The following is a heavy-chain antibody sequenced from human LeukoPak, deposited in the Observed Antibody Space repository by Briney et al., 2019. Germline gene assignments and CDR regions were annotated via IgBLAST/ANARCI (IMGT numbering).Heavy chain of an antibody. V-gene: IGHV5-51*01. CDR1: GYSFTSYW. J-gene: IGHJ4*02. D-gene: IGHD3-3*01. Sequence: GESLKISCKGSGYSFTSYWIGWVRQMPGKGLEWMGIIYPGDSDTRYSPSFQGQVTISADKSISTAYLQWSSLKASDTAMYYCVTDTSGDFWSGYLGYWGQGTLVTVSS. CDR2: IYPGDSDT. CDR3: VTDTSGDFWSGYLGY.